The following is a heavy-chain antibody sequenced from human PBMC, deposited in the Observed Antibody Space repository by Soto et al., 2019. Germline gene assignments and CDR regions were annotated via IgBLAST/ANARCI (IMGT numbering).Heavy chain of an antibody. Sequence: SVKVSCKASGGTFSSYAISWVRQAPGQGLEWMGGIIPIFGTANYAQKFQGRVTITADESTSTAYMELSSLRSEDTAVYYCATDNCGWKGYYCDGMDVWGQGTTVTVSS. CDR1: GGTFSSYA. J-gene: IGHJ6*01. CDR2: IIPIFGTA. D-gene: IGHD1-1*01. V-gene: IGHV1-69*13. CDR3: ATDNCGWKGYYCDGMDV.